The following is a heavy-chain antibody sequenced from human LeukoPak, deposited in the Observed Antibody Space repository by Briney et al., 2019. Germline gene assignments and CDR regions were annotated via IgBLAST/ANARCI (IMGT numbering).Heavy chain of an antibody. Sequence: SETLSLTCTVSGGSISSYYWRWLRQPAGKGLEWIGRIYTSGSTNYNPSLKSRVTMSVDTSKNQFSLKLSSVTAADTAVYYCARVKRATYYYDSSGLYYYYYYMDVCGKGTTVTVSS. V-gene: IGHV4-4*07. J-gene: IGHJ6*03. CDR3: ARVKRATYYYDSSGLYYYYYYMDV. CDR1: GGSISSYY. D-gene: IGHD3-22*01. CDR2: IYTSGST.